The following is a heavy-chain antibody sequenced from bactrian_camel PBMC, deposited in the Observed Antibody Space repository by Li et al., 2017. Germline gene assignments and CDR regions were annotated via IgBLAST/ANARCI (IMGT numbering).Heavy chain of an antibody. CDR3: AAVKRWTFYCPTAAQPQFYY. V-gene: IGHV3S55*01. J-gene: IGHJ4*01. CDR1: YTYDGGD. D-gene: IGHD3*01. CDR2: IDSDGST. Sequence: QLVESGGGSVQAGGSLRLSCGYTYDGGDMAWFRQAPGMEREGVAAIDSDGSTSYADSVKGRFTISKDNADNTLYLQMNSLKPEDTAMYYCAAVKRWTFYCPTAAQPQFYYWGQGTQVTVS.